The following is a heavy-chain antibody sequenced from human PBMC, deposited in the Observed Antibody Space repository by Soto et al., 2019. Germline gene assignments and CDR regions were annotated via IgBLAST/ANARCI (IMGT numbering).Heavy chain of an antibody. V-gene: IGHV3-21*01. Sequence: EVQLVESGGGLVKPGGSLRLSCAASGFTFSSYSMNWVRQAPGKGLEWVSSISSSSSYIYYADSVKGRFTISRDNAKNSLYLQMNSLRAEDTAVYYCARGYLVPEARGHRGKYYFDYWGQGTLVTVSS. J-gene: IGHJ4*02. CDR3: ARGYLVPEARGHRGKYYFDY. CDR1: GFTFSSYS. D-gene: IGHD3-10*01. CDR2: ISSSSSYI.